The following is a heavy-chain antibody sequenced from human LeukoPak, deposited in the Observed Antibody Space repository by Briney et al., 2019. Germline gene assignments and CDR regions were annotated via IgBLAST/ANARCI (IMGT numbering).Heavy chain of an antibody. CDR2: IIPIFGTA. D-gene: IGHD4-17*01. CDR1: GGTCSSYA. CDR3: ATGYGDYVRYYFDY. Sequence: GASVKVSCKASGGTCSSYAISWVRQAPGQGLEWMGGIIPIFGTANYAQKFQGRVTITADESTSTAYMELSSLRSEDTAVYYCATGYGDYVRYYFDYWGQGTLVTVSS. J-gene: IGHJ4*02. V-gene: IGHV1-69*13.